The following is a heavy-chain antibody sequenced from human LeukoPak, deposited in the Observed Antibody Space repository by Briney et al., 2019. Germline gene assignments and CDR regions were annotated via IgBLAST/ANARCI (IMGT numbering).Heavy chain of an antibody. D-gene: IGHD5-12*01. CDR3: ARVVGWLRLGYFDY. CDR1: GFTFSSYW. Sequence: GGSLRLSCAASGFTFSSYWMSWVRQAPGKGLEWVANIKQDGSEKYYVDSVKGRFTISRDNAKNSLYLQMNSLRAEDTAVYYCARVVGWLRLGYFDYWGQGTLVTVSS. J-gene: IGHJ4*02. CDR2: IKQDGSEK. V-gene: IGHV3-7*01.